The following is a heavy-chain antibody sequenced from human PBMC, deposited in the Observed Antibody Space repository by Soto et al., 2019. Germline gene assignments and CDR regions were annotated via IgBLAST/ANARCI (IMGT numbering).Heavy chain of an antibody. CDR3: AREGGSSTYYPLELDF. CDR1: GYTFNHYG. V-gene: IGHV1-18*01. Sequence: QVQLVQSAAEVRRPGASVKVSCRTSGYTFNHYGINWVRQAPGQGLEWVGWLAPFNGKTSFLQTLQGRISMTIDTSAGTAYVEVRSMTLDDTGVYFCAREGGSSTYYPLELDFWGQGTLVTVSS. J-gene: IGHJ4*02. CDR2: LAPFNGKT. D-gene: IGHD6-13*01.